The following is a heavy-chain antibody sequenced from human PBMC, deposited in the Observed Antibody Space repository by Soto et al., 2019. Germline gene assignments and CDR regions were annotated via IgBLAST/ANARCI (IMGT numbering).Heavy chain of an antibody. V-gene: IGHV4-59*01. Sequence: SETLSLTCTVSGGSTSSYYWSWIRQPPGKGLEWIGYIYYSGSTNYNPSLKSRVTISVDTSKNQFSLKLSSVTAADTAVYYCARALILTGYYIHDAFDIWGQGTMVTVSS. D-gene: IGHD3-9*01. CDR3: ARALILTGYYIHDAFDI. CDR2: IYYSGST. CDR1: GGSTSSYY. J-gene: IGHJ3*02.